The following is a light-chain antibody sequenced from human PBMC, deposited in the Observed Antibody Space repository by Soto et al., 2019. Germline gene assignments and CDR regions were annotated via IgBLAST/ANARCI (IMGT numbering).Light chain of an antibody. J-gene: IGLJ1*01. CDR1: SSDVGGYNY. Sequence: QSALTQPASVSGSPGQSITISCTGTSSDVGGYNYVSWYQQHPGKAPKLMIYEVSNRPSGVSNRFSGSKSGNTASLTISGLQADDEADYYCSSYTSSSSLVFGNGKKVNV. CDR3: SSYTSSSSLV. CDR2: EVS. V-gene: IGLV2-14*01.